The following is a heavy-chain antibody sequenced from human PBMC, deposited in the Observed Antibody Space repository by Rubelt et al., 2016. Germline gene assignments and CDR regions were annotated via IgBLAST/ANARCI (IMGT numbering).Heavy chain of an antibody. CDR2: IRSSANNYAT. J-gene: IGHJ5*02. V-gene: IGHV3-73*01. CDR3: IRHADVLDH. Sequence: EVQLVESGGGLVQPGRSLRLSCTASGFSFGDYAMSWFRQAPGKGLEWVGRIRSSANNYATDYGASVKGRFTISRDDSENTAYLQMNSLNTEDTAVYYCIRHADVLDHWGQGTLVTVSS. CDR1: GFSFGDYA.